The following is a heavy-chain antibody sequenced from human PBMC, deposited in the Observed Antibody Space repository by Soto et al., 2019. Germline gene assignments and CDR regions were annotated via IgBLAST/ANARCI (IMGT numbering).Heavy chain of an antibody. D-gene: IGHD2-8*01. CDR1: GYTFTSYG. J-gene: IGHJ5*02. CDR2: ISAYNGNT. Sequence: GASVKVSCKASGYTFTSYGISWVRQAPGQGLEWMGWISAYNGNTNYAQKLQGRVTMTTDISTSTAYMELRSLRSDDTAVYYCARERGGVGYCTNGVCYANWFDPWGQGTLVTVSS. V-gene: IGHV1-18*01. CDR3: ARERGGVGYCTNGVCYANWFDP.